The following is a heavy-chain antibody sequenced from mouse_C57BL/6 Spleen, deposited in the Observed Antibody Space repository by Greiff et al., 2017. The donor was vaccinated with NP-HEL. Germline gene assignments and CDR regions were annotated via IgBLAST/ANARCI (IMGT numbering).Heavy chain of an antibody. CDR3: TRKGGYGKDFDY. Sequence: EVQLVESGEGLVKPGGSLKLSCAASGFTFSSYAMSWVRQTPEKRLEWVAYISSGGDYIYYADTVKGRVTIARDNARNTLYLQMSSLKSEDTAMYYCTRKGGYGKDFDYWGQGTTLTVSS. D-gene: IGHD2-1*01. J-gene: IGHJ2*01. V-gene: IGHV5-9-1*02. CDR2: ISSGGDYI. CDR1: GFTFSSYA.